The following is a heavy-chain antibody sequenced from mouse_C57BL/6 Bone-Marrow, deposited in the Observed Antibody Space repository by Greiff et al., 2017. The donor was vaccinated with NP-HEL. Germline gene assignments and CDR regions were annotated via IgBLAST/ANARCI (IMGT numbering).Heavy chain of an antibody. D-gene: IGHD2-3*01. CDR2: IYPGDGDT. J-gene: IGHJ4*01. CDR1: GYAFSSYW. V-gene: IGHV1-80*01. CDR3: ARSYDGYYLYAMDY. Sequence: VQLQESGAELVKPGASVKISCKASGYAFSSYWMNWVKQRPGKGLEWIGQIYPGDGDTNYNGKFKGKATLTADKSSSTAYMQLSSLTSEDSAVYFCARSYDGYYLYAMDYWGQGTSVTVSS.